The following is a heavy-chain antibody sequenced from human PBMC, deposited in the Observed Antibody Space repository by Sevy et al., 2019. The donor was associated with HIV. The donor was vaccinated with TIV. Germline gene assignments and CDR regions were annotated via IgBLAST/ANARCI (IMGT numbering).Heavy chain of an antibody. D-gene: IGHD1-26*01. CDR3: AKVRWGVGATGGDFDY. V-gene: IGHV3-7*03. J-gene: IGHJ4*02. CDR2: IKQDRSEK. Sequence: GGSLRLSCAASGFTFSSYWMSWVRQAPGKGLEWVANIKQDRSEKYYVDSVKGRFTISRVNSMKTLYLQMNSLRAEDTAIYCCAKVRWGVGATGGDFDYWGQGTLVTVSS. CDR1: GFTFSSYW.